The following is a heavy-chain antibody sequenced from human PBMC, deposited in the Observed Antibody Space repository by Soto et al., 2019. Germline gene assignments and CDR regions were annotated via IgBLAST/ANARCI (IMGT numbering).Heavy chain of an antibody. D-gene: IGHD6-13*01. J-gene: IGHJ5*02. CDR2: INAANGDT. CDR1: GYTFTSYG. Sequence: GSVKFSFKASGYTFTSYGIHWVRQAPGQRLEWMGWINAANGDTKYSPKFQGRVTITRDTSASTAYMELSSLRSEDTAVYYCVRRHVSATGIDWFDPWGQGTLVTVSS. CDR3: VRRHVSATGIDWFDP. V-gene: IGHV1-3*01.